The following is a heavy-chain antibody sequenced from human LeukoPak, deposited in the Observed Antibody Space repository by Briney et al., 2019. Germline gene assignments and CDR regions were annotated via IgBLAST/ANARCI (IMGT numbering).Heavy chain of an antibody. V-gene: IGHV3-9*01. CDR3: AKDLNYDFWSGYRGGFDC. J-gene: IGHJ4*02. CDR1: GFTFDDYA. Sequence: PGGSLRLSCAASGFTFDDYAMHWVRQAPGKGLEWVSGISWNSGSIGYADSVKGRFTISRDNAKNSLYLQMNSLRAEDTALCYCAKDLNYDFWSGYRGGFDCWGQGTLVTVSS. D-gene: IGHD3-3*01. CDR2: ISWNSGSI.